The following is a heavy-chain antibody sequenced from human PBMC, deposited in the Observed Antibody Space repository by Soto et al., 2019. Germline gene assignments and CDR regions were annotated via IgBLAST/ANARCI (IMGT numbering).Heavy chain of an antibody. J-gene: IGHJ5*02. V-gene: IGHV4-39*01. CDR1: GGSISSSSYY. D-gene: IGHD4-4*01. CDR3: ARQGATVTFNWFDP. CDR2: IYYSGST. Sequence: SETLSLTCTVSGGSISSSSYYWGWIHQPPGKGLEWIGSIYYSGSTYYNPSLKSRVTISVDTSKNQFSLKLSSVTAADTAVYYCARQGATVTFNWFDPRGQGTLVTVSS.